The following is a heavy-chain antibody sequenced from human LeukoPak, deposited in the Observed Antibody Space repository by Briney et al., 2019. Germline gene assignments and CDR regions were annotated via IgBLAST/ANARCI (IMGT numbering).Heavy chain of an antibody. CDR2: IYYSGST. Sequence: SETLSLTCTVSGGSISSSSYYWGWIRQPPGKGLEWIGSIYYSGSTYYNPSLKSRVTISVDTSKNQFSLKLSSVTAADTAVYYCARPYGSGSYYNWNWFDPWGQGTLVTVSS. D-gene: IGHD3-10*01. V-gene: IGHV4-39*01. CDR1: GGSISSSSYY. J-gene: IGHJ5*02. CDR3: ARPYGSGSYYNWNWFDP.